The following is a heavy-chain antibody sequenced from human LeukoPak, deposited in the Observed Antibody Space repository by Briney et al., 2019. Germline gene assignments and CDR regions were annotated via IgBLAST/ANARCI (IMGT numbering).Heavy chain of an antibody. D-gene: IGHD6-19*01. J-gene: IGHJ6*02. CDR1: GFTFSSYA. Sequence: GSLRLSCAASGFTFSSYAMSWVRQAPGKGLEWVSAISGSGGSTYYADSVKGRFTISRDNSKNTLYLQMNSLRAEDTAVYYCAKGFSSGWTNYYYYYGMDVWGQGTTVIVSS. CDR2: ISGSGGST. V-gene: IGHV3-23*01. CDR3: AKGFSSGWTNYYYYYGMDV.